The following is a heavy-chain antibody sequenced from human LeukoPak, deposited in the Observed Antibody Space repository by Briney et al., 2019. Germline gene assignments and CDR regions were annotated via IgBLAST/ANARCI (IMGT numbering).Heavy chain of an antibody. CDR1: GFTFSSYS. J-gene: IGHJ4*02. D-gene: IGHD1-26*01. V-gene: IGHV3-21*01. Sequence: GGSLRLSCAASGFTFSSYSMNWVRQAPGKGLEWVSSIGSSSSSYTHYADSVKGRFTISRDNAKNSLYLQMNSLRAEDTAMYYCAREAPRGAASGWGQGTLVTVSS. CDR3: AREAPRGAASG. CDR2: IGSSSSSYT.